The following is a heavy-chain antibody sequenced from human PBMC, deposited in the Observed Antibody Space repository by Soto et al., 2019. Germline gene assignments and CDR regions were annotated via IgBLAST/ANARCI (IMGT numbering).Heavy chain of an antibody. J-gene: IGHJ4*02. CDR2: IYYSGST. CDR3: ASYYDFWSGYDY. D-gene: IGHD3-3*01. Sequence: SETLSLTCTVSGGSISSGGYYWSWIRQHPGKGLEWIGDIYYSGSTYYNPSIKRRVTISVDTSKNQFSLKLSSVTAADTAVYYCASYYDFWSGYDYWCQGTLVTVSS. V-gene: IGHV4-31*03. CDR1: GGSISSGGYY.